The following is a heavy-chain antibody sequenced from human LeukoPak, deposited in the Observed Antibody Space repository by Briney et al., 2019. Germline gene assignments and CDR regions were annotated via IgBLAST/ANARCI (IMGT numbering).Heavy chain of an antibody. CDR2: ISYDGSNK. V-gene: IGHV3-30*01. CDR3: ARGDIFDY. Sequence: RGSLRLSCAASGFTFGSYAMHWVRQAPGKGLEWVAVISYDGSNKYYADSVKGRFTISRDNSKNTLYLQMNSLRGEDTAVYYCARGDIFDYWGQGTLVTVSS. J-gene: IGHJ4*02. CDR1: GFTFGSYA.